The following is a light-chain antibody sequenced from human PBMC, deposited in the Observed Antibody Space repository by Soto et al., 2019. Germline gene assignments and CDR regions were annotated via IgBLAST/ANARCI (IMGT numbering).Light chain of an antibody. CDR3: QQSYSTPWT. Sequence: DIQMTQSPPALSAFVGDRVTITCRASQNIDTYLNWYQQKPGKAPELLIHDASSLQSGVPSRFSGSGSGADFTLTISSLQPEDFATYYCQQSYSTPWTFGQGTKVDIK. V-gene: IGKV1-39*01. J-gene: IGKJ1*01. CDR1: QNIDTY. CDR2: DAS.